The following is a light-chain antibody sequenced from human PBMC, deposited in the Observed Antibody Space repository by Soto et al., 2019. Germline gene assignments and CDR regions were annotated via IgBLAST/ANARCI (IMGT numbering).Light chain of an antibody. CDR2: GAS. CDR1: QSVSSD. J-gene: IGKJ4*01. Sequence: ETVMTQSPATLSVSPGERATLSCRASQSVSSDLGWYQQKPGQAPRLLIYGASTRATGIPARFSGSGSGTEFTLTIPSLQSEDFAVYYCQQYKNWPLTFGGGTKVEIK. CDR3: QQYKNWPLT. V-gene: IGKV3-15*01.